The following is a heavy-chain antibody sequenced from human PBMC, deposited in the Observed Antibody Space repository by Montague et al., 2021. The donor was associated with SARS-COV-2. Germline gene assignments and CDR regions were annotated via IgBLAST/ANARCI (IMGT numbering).Heavy chain of an antibody. CDR3: ARTVLYSGYDYSWFDP. CDR1: GGSFSGHY. D-gene: IGHD5-12*01. Sequence: SETLSLTCAVYGGSFSGHYWNWIRQPPGKGLEWIGEINHSGSTNNNPSLKSRVTMSVDTSKNQFSLKLTSVTAADTAVYYCARTVLYSGYDYSWFDPWGQGTPVTVSS. J-gene: IGHJ5*02. V-gene: IGHV4-34*01. CDR2: INHSGST.